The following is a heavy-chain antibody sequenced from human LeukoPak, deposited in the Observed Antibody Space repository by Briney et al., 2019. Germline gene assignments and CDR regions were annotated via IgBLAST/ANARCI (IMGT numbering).Heavy chain of an antibody. V-gene: IGHV4-59*01. CDR2: IYYSGST. CDR3: ARGATGSGYLEYYFDY. Sequence: SSETLSLTCTVSGGPIGSYYWSWIRQPPGKGLEWVGYIYYSGSTNYNPSLKSRVTISVDTSKNQFSLKLSSVTAADTAVYYCARGATGSGYLEYYFDYWGQGTLVTVSS. J-gene: IGHJ4*02. D-gene: IGHD5-12*01. CDR1: GGPIGSYY.